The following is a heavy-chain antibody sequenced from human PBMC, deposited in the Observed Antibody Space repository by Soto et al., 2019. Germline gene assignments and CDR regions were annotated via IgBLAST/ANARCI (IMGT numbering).Heavy chain of an antibody. CDR1: GFTFSSYN. V-gene: IGHV3-48*02. J-gene: IGHJ4*02. CDR2: ISSTGSTT. Sequence: EVQLVESGGGSIQTGGSLRLSCAASGFTFSSYNMNWVRQAPGKGLEWISYISSTGSTTYYADSVKGRFTTSRDNAKNSLVLQMNSLRDEDTAVYYCAREARGFDYWGQGTLVTVSS. D-gene: IGHD3-10*01. CDR3: AREARGFDY.